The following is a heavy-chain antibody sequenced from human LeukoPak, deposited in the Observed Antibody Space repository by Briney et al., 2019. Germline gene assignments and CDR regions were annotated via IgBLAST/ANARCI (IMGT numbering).Heavy chain of an antibody. V-gene: IGHV1-3*01. CDR1: GYTFTNYA. CDR3: ARERWHCRVNCYSVYYYALDV. D-gene: IGHD2-15*01. CDR2: INPGNGDT. Sequence: ASVKVSCKGSGYTFTNYAVHWVRQAPGQRLEWLEWINPGNGDTKYSQNFQGRVTVTSDTSAATAYVELNSLTSGDTAVYYCARERWHCRVNCYSVYYYALDVWGQGTTVTVS. J-gene: IGHJ6*02.